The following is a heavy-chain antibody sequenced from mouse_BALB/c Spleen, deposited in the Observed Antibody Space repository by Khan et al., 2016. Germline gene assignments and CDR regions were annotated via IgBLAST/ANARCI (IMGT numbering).Heavy chain of an antibody. CDR1: GYSITSDYA. V-gene: IGHV3-2*02. CDR2: ISYSGST. CDR3: TRDYYGSSYYDY. D-gene: IGHD1-1*01. Sequence: EVQLLESGPGLVKPSQSLSLTCTVTGYSITSDYAWNWIRQFPGNKLEWMGYISYSGSTSSNPSLTSRISITRDTSKNQFFLQLNSLTTDNTATYYCTRDYYGSSYYDYWGEGTTLTVAS. J-gene: IGHJ2*01.